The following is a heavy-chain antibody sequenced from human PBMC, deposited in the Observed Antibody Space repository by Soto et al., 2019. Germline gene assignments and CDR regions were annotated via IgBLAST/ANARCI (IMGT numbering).Heavy chain of an antibody. CDR3: ASCVVVVAATPYYFDY. Sequence: QLQLQESGPGLVKPSETLSLTCTVSGGSISSSSYYWGWIRQPPGKGLEWIGSIYYSGSTYYNPSPKSRVTISVDTSTNQFSLKLSSVTAADTAVYYCASCVVVVAATPYYFDYWGQGTLVTVSS. CDR1: GGSISSSSYY. D-gene: IGHD2-15*01. CDR2: IYYSGST. V-gene: IGHV4-39*01. J-gene: IGHJ4*02.